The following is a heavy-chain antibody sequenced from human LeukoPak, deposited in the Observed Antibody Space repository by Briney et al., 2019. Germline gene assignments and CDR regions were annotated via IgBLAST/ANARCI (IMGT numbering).Heavy chain of an antibody. J-gene: IGHJ4*02. Sequence: SETLSLTCAVYGGSFSGYYWSWIRQPPGKGLEWIGEINHSGSTNYNPSLKSRVTISVDTSKNQFSLKLSSVTAADTAVYYCARHRLGQYYYGSGSPFDYWGQGTLVTVSS. CDR2: INHSGST. CDR3: ARHRLGQYYYGSGSPFDY. CDR1: GGSFSGYY. V-gene: IGHV4-34*01. D-gene: IGHD3-10*01.